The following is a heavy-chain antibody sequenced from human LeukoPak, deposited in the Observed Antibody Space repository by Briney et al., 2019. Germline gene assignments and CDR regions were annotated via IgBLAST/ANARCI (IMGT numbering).Heavy chain of an antibody. CDR2: IIPIFGTA. J-gene: IGHJ6*03. V-gene: IGHV1-69*13. CDR1: GGTFSSYA. Sequence: ASVKVSCKASGGTFSSYAISWVRQAPGQGLEWMGGIIPIFGTANYAQKFQGRVTITADESTSTAYMELSSLRSEDTAVYYCARVEPQVRGVMDPYYYYMDVWGKGTTVTISS. D-gene: IGHD3-10*01. CDR3: ARVEPQVRGVMDPYYYYMDV.